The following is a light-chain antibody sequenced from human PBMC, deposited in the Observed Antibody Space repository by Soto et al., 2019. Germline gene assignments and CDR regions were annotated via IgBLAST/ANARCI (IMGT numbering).Light chain of an antibody. J-gene: IGKJ1*01. CDR1: QSVLSSSNNKNY. CDR3: QQYYSTPWT. Sequence: DFVMTQSPDSLAVSLGERAAINCKSSQSVLSSSNNKNYLAWFQQKPGQPPKLLIYWASTRESGVPDRFSGSGSGTDFNLTISSLQAEDVEVYYCQQYYSTPWTFGQGTKVEIK. V-gene: IGKV4-1*01. CDR2: WAS.